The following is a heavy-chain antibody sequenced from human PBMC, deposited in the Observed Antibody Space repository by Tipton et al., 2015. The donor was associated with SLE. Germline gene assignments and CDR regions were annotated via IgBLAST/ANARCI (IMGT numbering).Heavy chain of an antibody. Sequence: TLSLTCTVSGDSISSSNYYWGWIRQPPGKGLEWIGAIYHTATTYYNPSLKSRVSMAVDRSKNQVSLKVSSVTAADTATYYCARAQVDTDMDRYFFFGMDVWGQGATVTVSS. CDR2: IYHTATT. CDR3: ARAQVDTDMDRYFFFGMDV. V-gene: IGHV4-39*07. J-gene: IGHJ6*02. CDR1: GDSISSSNYY. D-gene: IGHD5-18*01.